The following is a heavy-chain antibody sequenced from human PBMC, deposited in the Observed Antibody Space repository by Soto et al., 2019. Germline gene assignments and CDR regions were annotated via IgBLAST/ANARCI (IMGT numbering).Heavy chain of an antibody. Sequence: EVQLLESGGNLVQPGGSLRLSCAASGFTFSSYAMSWVRQVSGKVLEWVSSISGSGGSTYYADSVKGRFTISRDNSKNTLSLLMNSLTAEDTAVYYCAKDRTSAGTTVRFDPWGQGTLVTVSS. CDR1: GFTFSSYA. CDR2: ISGSGGST. J-gene: IGHJ5*01. CDR3: AKDRTSAGTTVRFDP. V-gene: IGHV3-23*01. D-gene: IGHD1-1*01.